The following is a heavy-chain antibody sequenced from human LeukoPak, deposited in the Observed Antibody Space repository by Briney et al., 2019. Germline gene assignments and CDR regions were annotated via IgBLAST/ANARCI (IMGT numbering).Heavy chain of an antibody. CDR3: AINYYDSSGPYAFDI. CDR1: GGSISSGGYY. D-gene: IGHD3-22*01. Sequence: PSQTLSLTCTVSGGSISSGGYYWSWIRQHPGKGLEWIGYIYHSGSTYYNPSLKSRVTISVDTSKNQFSLKLSSVTAADTAVYYCAINYYDSSGPYAFDIWGQGTMVTVSS. V-gene: IGHV4-31*03. J-gene: IGHJ3*02. CDR2: IYHSGST.